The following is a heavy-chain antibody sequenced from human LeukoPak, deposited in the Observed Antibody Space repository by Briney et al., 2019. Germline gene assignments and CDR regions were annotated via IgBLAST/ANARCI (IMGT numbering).Heavy chain of an antibody. V-gene: IGHV4-34*01. J-gene: IGHJ5*02. Sequence: SETLSLTCAVYGGSFSGYYWSWIRQPPGKGLEWIGEINHSGSTNYNPSLKSRVTISVDTSKNQFSLKLSSVTAADTAVYYCARVRLWFGEITNWFDPWGQGTLVTVSP. CDR3: ARVRLWFGEITNWFDP. CDR1: GGSFSGYY. CDR2: INHSGST. D-gene: IGHD3-10*01.